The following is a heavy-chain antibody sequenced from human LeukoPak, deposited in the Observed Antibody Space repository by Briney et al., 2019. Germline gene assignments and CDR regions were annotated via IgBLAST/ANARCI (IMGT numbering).Heavy chain of an antibody. CDR1: GGSISSGGYY. Sequence: SETLSLTCTVSGGSISSGGYYWSWIRQPPGKGLEWIGYIYHSGSTYYNPSLKSRVTISVDRSKNQFSLKLSSVTAADTAVYYCARVAGGRHDYWGQGTLVTVSS. CDR3: ARVAGGRHDY. CDR2: IYHSGST. V-gene: IGHV4-30-2*01. J-gene: IGHJ4*02. D-gene: IGHD2-15*01.